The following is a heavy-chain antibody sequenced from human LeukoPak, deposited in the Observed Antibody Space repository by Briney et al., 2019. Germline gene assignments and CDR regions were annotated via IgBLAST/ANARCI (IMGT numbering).Heavy chain of an antibody. V-gene: IGHV4-59*01. CDR2: IYYSGST. CDR3: ARNYYDILTGYQQTDYYYYMDV. J-gene: IGHJ6*03. D-gene: IGHD3-9*01. Sequence: SETLSLTCTVSGGSISSDFWSWIRQPPGKGLEWIGYIYYSGSTNYNPSLKSRVTISVDTSKNQFSLKLSSVTAADTAVYYCARNYYDILTGYQQTDYYYYMDVWGKGTTVTVSS. CDR1: GGSISSDF.